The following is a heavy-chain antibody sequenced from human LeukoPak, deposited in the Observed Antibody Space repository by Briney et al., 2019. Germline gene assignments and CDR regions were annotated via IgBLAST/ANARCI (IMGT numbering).Heavy chain of an antibody. CDR3: ATQTGDVDYYGLDV. CDR2: IYSGGST. V-gene: IGHV3-53*01. J-gene: IGHJ6*02. Sequence: GGSLRLSCAASGFTVSSNYMSWVRQAPGKGLEWVSVIYSGGSTYYADSVKGRFTISRDNSKNTLYLQMNSLRVEDTAVYYCATQTGDVDYYGLDVWGQGTTVTVSS. D-gene: IGHD7-27*01. CDR1: GFTVSSNY.